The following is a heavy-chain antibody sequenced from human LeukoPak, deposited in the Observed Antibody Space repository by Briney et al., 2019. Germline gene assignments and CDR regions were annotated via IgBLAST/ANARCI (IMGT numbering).Heavy chain of an antibody. V-gene: IGHV3-30*04. J-gene: IGHJ4*02. CDR2: ISYDGRNK. Sequence: TGGSLRLSCAASGFIFSNSAIHWVRQVPGKGLEWVAVISYDGRNKYYADSVRGRFTISRDNSKNTLYLQMNSLRADDTAVYYCARDGGYCSSTSCYTGGYWGQGTLVTVSS. CDR1: GFIFSNSA. D-gene: IGHD2-2*02. CDR3: ARDGGYCSSTSCYTGGY.